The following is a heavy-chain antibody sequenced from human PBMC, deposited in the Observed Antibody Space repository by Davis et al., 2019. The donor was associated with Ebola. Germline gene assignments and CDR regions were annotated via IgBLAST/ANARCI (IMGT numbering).Heavy chain of an antibody. J-gene: IGHJ4*02. V-gene: IGHV4-39*01. CDR3: ARGPTDDYFDY. Sequence: GSLRLSCTVSGDSIRSYYWGWIRQPPGKGLEWIGSIYYSGSTYYNPSLKSRVTISVDTSKNQFSLELSSVTAADTAVYYCARGPTDDYFDYWGQGTLVTVSS. CDR2: IYYSGST. CDR1: GDSIRSYY.